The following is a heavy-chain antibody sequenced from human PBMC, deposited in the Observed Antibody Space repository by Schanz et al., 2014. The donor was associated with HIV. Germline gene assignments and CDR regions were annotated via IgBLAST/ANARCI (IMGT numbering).Heavy chain of an antibody. D-gene: IGHD3-3*01. Sequence: EVKLLESGGGLVQPGGSLRLSCAASGFSFSNYAMSWVRQAPGKGLEWVSGISGSGGRTYYADSVKGRFSMSRDNSKNTLYLQMNSLRAEDTAVYFCTRGRFLERGGMDVWGQGTAVTVSS. CDR3: TRGRFLERGGMDV. J-gene: IGHJ6*02. CDR1: GFSFSNYA. CDR2: ISGSGGRT. V-gene: IGHV3-23*01.